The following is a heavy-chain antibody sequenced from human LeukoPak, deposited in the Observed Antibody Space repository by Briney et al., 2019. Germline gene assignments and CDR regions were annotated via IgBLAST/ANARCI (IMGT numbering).Heavy chain of an antibody. V-gene: IGHV3-11*01. CDR1: GFTFSDYY. J-gene: IGHJ4*02. CDR2: ISSSGSTI. Sequence: GGSLRLSCAASGFTFSDYYMSWIRQAPGKGLEWVSYISSSGSTIYYADSVKGRFTISRDYAKNSLYLQMNSLRAEDTAVYYCARTSGQWLDTPFDYWGQGTLVTVSS. D-gene: IGHD6-19*01. CDR3: ARTSGQWLDTPFDY.